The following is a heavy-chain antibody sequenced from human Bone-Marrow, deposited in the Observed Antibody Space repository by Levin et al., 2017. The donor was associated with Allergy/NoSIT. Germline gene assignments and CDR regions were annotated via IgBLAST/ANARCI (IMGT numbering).Heavy chain of an antibody. J-gene: IGHJ4*02. V-gene: IGHV3-53*01. CDR1: GFNVNSNY. Sequence: LSLTCAASGFNVNSNYMSWVRQAPGKGLEWVSVIYSGGSTYYTDSVKGRFTVSRDNSKNTLYLQMNGLRAEDTAVYYCARKLGSIDDYWGQGTLVTVSS. CDR3: ARKLGSIDDY. D-gene: IGHD3-16*01. CDR2: IYSGGST.